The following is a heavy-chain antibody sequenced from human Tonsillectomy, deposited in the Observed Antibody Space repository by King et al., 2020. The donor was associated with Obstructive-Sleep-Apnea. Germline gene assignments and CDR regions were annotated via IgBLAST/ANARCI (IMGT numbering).Heavy chain of an antibody. Sequence: QLQESGPGLVKPSETLSLTCTVSGYSISSGFYWGWIRQPPGKGLEWIGSIFHSGGTYYNPSLRSRVTISVETSKNQFSLKLTSGTAADTAVYYCARDPNSGGGSCYFDYWGQGTLVAVSS. CDR1: GYSISSGFY. CDR3: ARDPNSGGGSCYFDY. CDR2: IFHSGGT. J-gene: IGHJ4*02. D-gene: IGHD2-15*01. V-gene: IGHV4-38-2*02.